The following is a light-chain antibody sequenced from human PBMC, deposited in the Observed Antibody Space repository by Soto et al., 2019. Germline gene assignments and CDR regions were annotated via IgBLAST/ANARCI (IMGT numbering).Light chain of an antibody. Sequence: QSALTQPASVSGSPGQSITISCTGTSSDVGSYNLVSWYQQHTGKAPKLMIYEDIKRPSGVSNRFSGSKSGNTASLTISGLQAEDEADYYCSSYAGTNTVFGGGTKLTVL. CDR1: SSDVGSYNL. CDR3: SSYAGTNTV. CDR2: EDI. J-gene: IGLJ2*01. V-gene: IGLV2-23*01.